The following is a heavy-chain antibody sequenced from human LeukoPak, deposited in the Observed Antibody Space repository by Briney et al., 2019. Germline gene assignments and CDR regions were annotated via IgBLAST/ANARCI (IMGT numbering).Heavy chain of an antibody. CDR2: IRYDGSNK. Sequence: PGGSLRLSCAASGFTFSSYGMHWVRQAPGKGLEWVAFIRYDGSNKYYADSVKGRFTISRDNSKNTLYLQMNSLRAEDTAVYYCAKDRGLAAAGSGFDPWGQGTLVTVSS. V-gene: IGHV3-30*02. J-gene: IGHJ5*02. D-gene: IGHD6-13*01. CDR1: GFTFSSYG. CDR3: AKDRGLAAAGSGFDP.